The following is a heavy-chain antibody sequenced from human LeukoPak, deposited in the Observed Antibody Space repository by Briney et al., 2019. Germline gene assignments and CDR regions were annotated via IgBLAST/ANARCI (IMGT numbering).Heavy chain of an antibody. V-gene: IGHV3-7*03. CDR1: RFTFSSYW. D-gene: IGHD5-12*01. CDR3: ARARGGYDFDY. CDR2: IKQDGSEK. J-gene: IGHJ4*02. Sequence: GGSLRLSCAASRFTFSSYWMSWVRQAPGKGLEWVANIKQDGSEKYYVDSVKGRFTISRDNAKNSLYLQLTSLRAEDTAVYYCARARGGYDFDYWGQGTLVTVSS.